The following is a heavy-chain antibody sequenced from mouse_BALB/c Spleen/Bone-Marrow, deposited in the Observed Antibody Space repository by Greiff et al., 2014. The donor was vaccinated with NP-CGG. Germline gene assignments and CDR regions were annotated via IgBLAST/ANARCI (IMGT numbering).Heavy chain of an antibody. J-gene: IGHJ4*01. Sequence: VQLQQSGAELVKPGASVKLSCKASGYTFTSYWMHWVKQRPGQGLEWIGEINPSNGRTNYNEKFKSKATLTLDKSSSTAYMQLSSLTSEDSAVYYCPREESLGDAMDYWGQGTSVTVSS. CDR3: PREESLGDAMDY. V-gene: IGHV1S81*02. CDR2: INPSNGRT. CDR1: GYTFTSYW. D-gene: IGHD4-1*01.